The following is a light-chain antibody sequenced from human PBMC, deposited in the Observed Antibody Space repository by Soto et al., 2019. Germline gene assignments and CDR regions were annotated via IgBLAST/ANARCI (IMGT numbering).Light chain of an antibody. CDR2: EVT. Sequence: QSVLTQPASVSGSPGQSITISCTGTSSDVGGYNYVSWYQQHPGKAPELMIYEVTNRPSGVSYRFSGSKSGNTASLTISGLQAEDEADYYCCSYTSISTYAFGTGTKVTVL. V-gene: IGLV2-14*01. CDR1: SSDVGGYNY. CDR3: CSYTSISTYA. J-gene: IGLJ1*01.